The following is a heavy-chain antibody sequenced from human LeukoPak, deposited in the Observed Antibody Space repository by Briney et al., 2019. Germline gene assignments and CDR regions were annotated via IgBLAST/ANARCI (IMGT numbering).Heavy chain of an antibody. CDR1: GFTFTSYA. CDR3: ATFTRDILTAYSQEDAFDI. V-gene: IGHV3-23*01. Sequence: PGGSLRLSCAASGFTFTSYAMTWVRQAPGKGLEWVSGISNSGSSTYYADSVKGRFTISRDNSKNTLYLQMNSLRAEDTAVYYCATFTRDILTAYSQEDAFDIWGQGTMVTVSS. J-gene: IGHJ3*02. D-gene: IGHD3-9*01. CDR2: ISNSGSST.